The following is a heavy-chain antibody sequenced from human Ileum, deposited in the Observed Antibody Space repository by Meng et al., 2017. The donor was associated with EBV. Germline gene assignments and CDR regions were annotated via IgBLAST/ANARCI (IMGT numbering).Heavy chain of an antibody. Sequence: HLQESGPVRLQPPETLALPCAVAGGSISISTWWSWVRQPPGKGLEWIGEIYHSGSTNYNPSLKSRVTISVDKSKNQFSLNLSSVTAADTAVYYCARVGQWLPIDYWGQGTLVTVSS. D-gene: IGHD6-19*01. CDR1: GGSISISTW. CDR3: ARVGQWLPIDY. CDR2: IYHSGST. V-gene: IGHV4-4*03. J-gene: IGHJ4*02.